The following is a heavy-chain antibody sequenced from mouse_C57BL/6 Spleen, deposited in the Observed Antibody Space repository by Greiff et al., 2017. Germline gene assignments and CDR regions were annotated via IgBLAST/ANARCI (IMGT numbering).Heavy chain of an antibody. CDR3: ARDAGSSLYAMDY. D-gene: IGHD1-1*01. V-gene: IGHV5-4*01. CDR1: GFTFSSYA. J-gene: IGHJ4*01. CDR2: ISDGGSYT. Sequence: EVKLVESGGGLVKPGGSLKLSCAASGFTFSSYAMSWVRQTPEKRLEWVATISDGGSYTYYPDNVTGRFTISRDNAKNNLYLQMSHLKSEDTAMYYCARDAGSSLYAMDYWGQGTSVTVSS.